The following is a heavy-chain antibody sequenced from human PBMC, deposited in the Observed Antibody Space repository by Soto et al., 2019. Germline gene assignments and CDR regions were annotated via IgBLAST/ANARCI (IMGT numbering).Heavy chain of an antibody. CDR2: INHSGST. J-gene: IGHJ6*02. D-gene: IGHD6-13*01. V-gene: IGHV4-34*01. Sequence: SSETLSLTCAVYGGSFSGYYWSWIRQPPGKRLEWIGEINHSGSTNYNPSLKSRVTMSVDTSKNQFSLKLSSVTAADTAVYYCARKVIPWYSSSWSYYYYYGMDVWGQGTTVTVSS. CDR1: GGSFSGYY. CDR3: ARKVIPWYSSSWSYYYYYGMDV.